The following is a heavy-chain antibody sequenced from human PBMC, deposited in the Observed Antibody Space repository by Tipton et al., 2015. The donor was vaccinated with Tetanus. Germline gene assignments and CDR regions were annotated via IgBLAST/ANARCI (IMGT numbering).Heavy chain of an antibody. CDR1: GFNIRDFG. Sequence: SLRLSCAASGFNIRDFGMNWVRQAPGKGLEWVSYISYSSTSIYYADSAKGRFGVSRDNAKNSLYLQMNTLRNDDTAVYYCARRGEARANWFDSWGQGTLVTVSA. J-gene: IGHJ5*01. CDR3: ARRGEARANWFDS. CDR2: ISYSSTSI. V-gene: IGHV3-48*02.